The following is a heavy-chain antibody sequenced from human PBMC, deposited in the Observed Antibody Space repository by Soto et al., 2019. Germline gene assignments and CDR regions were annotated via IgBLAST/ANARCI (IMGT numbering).Heavy chain of an antibody. D-gene: IGHD2-15*01. V-gene: IGHV4-61*01. J-gene: IGHJ5*02. CDR3: ARADATPTYNWFDP. CDR2: IYYSGST. Sequence: SETLSLTCTVSGGSVSSGSYYWSWIRQPPGKGLEWIGYIYYSGSTNYNPSLKSRVTISVDTSKNQFSLKLSSVTAADTAVYYCARADATPTYNWFDPWGQGTLVTVSS. CDR1: GGSVSSGSYY.